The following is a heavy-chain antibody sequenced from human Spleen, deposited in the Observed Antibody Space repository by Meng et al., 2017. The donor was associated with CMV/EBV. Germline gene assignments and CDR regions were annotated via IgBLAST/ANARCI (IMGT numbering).Heavy chain of an antibody. J-gene: IGHJ4*02. CDR1: GESFIGNY. V-gene: IGHV4-34*01. CDR3: ARDNYGMYYFDY. CDR2: INHDGST. Sequence: SETLSLTCAVEGESFIGNYWSWIRHPPGKGLEWIGEINHDGSTNYNPSLKSRVTISADTSKSQFSLKLRSLSAADTAVYYCARDNYGMYYFDYWGQGTLVTVSS. D-gene: IGHD4-17*01.